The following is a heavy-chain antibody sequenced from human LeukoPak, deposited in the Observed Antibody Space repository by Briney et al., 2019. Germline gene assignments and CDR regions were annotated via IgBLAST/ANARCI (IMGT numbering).Heavy chain of an antibody. D-gene: IGHD6-19*01. V-gene: IGHV4-59*08. Sequence: SETLSLTCTVSGGSISTYYWSWTRQPPGKGLEWIGYIYYSGTTTYNPSLKSRVTISVDTSKNQFSLKLSSVTAADTAVYYCARHSSGWSDFDYWGQGTLVTVSS. J-gene: IGHJ4*02. CDR3: ARHSSGWSDFDY. CDR2: IYYSGTT. CDR1: GGSISTYY.